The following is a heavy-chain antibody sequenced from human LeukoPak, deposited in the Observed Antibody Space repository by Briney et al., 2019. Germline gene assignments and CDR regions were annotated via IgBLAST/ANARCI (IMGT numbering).Heavy chain of an antibody. Sequence: ASVKVSCKASGSTFTVYYMHWVRHAPGLGHEWMGWINLHTNGRKYARKVQGRVTMTSDTSISTAYMELSRLRSDDTAVYSCARALFAHNNDSTGFDCWGQGTLVTVSS. CDR3: ARALFAHNNDSTGFDC. D-gene: IGHD2-8*02. V-gene: IGHV1-2*02. CDR1: GSTFTVYY. CDR2: INLHTNGR. J-gene: IGHJ4*02.